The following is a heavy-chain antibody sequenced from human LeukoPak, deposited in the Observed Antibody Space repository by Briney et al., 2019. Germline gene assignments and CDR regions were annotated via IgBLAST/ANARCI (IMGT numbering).Heavy chain of an antibody. CDR1: GYTFTGYY. CDR3: ARDSSGFVGATVDY. CDR2: INPNSGGT. J-gene: IGHJ4*02. V-gene: IGHV1-2*04. Sequence: ASVKVSCKASGYTFTGYYMHWVRQAPGQGLEWMGWINPNSGGTNYAQKFQGWVTMTRDTSISTVYMELSRLRSDDTAVYYCARDSSGFVGATVDYWGQGTLVTVSS. D-gene: IGHD6-19*01.